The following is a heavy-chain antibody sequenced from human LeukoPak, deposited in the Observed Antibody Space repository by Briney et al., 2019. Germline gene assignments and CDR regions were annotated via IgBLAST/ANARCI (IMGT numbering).Heavy chain of an antibody. V-gene: IGHV3-53*04. CDR1: GFTVSSNY. CDR2: IYSGGST. J-gene: IGHJ3*02. CDR3: ARGGRSGYNYWEPAFDI. D-gene: IGHD5-24*01. Sequence: PGGSLRLPCAASGFTVSSNYMSWVRQAPGKGLEWVSVIYSGGSTYYADSVKGRFTISRHNSKNTLYLQMNSLRAEDTAVYYCARGGRSGYNYWEPAFDIWGQGTMVTVSS.